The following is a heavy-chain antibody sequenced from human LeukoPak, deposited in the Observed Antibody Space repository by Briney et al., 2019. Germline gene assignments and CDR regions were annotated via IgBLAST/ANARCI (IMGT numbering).Heavy chain of an antibody. CDR2: VFGGGTGT. V-gene: IGHV3-NL1*01. CDR3: AKEGTYYGSGSLDY. CDR1: GFTFSLYA. D-gene: IGHD3-10*01. J-gene: IGHJ4*02. Sequence: GGSLRLSCEASGFTFSLYAMSWVSQAPGKGLEWVSSVFGGGTGTHYADSVRGRFTISRDNSKNTLYLQMNSLRAEDTAVYYCAKEGTYYGSGSLDYWGQGTLVTVSS.